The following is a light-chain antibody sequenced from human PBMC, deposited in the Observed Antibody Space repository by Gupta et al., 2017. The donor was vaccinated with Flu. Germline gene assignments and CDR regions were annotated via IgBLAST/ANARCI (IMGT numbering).Light chain of an antibody. CDR2: SIN. Sequence: QSVLTQPPSASGTPGQRVPISCSGSSSNIESNYVYWYQQLPGTAPKLLISSINQRPSGVPDRFSGSKSGTSASLAISGLRSEDEADYYCAAWDDSLSGWVFGGGTKLTVL. CDR3: AAWDDSLSGWV. J-gene: IGLJ3*02. CDR1: SSNIESNY. V-gene: IGLV1-47*01.